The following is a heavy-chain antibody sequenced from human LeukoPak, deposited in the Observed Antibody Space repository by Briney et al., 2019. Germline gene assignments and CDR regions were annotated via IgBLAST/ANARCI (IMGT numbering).Heavy chain of an antibody. D-gene: IGHD6-6*01. CDR1: GGSISSYY. CDR3: ASDIAARNFDY. J-gene: IGHJ4*02. CDR2: IYYSGST. Sequence: SETLSLTCTVSGGSISSYYWSWIRQPPGKGLEWIGYIYYSGSTNYNPSLKSRVTISVDTSKNQFSLKLSSVTAADTAVYYCASDIAARNFDYWGQGTLVTVSS. V-gene: IGHV4-59*08.